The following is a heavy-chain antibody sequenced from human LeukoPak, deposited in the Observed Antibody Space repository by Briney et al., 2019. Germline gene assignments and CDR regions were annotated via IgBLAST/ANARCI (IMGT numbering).Heavy chain of an antibody. CDR3: ASTEWNYAR. Sequence: PSETLSLTCTVSRGSINSNTYYWGWIRQPPGKGLEWIGTIYYSGSTYYSPSLKSRVTISEDTSKNQFSLKLSSVTAADTAVYYCASTEWNYARWGQGTLVTVSS. J-gene: IGHJ4*02. CDR1: RGSINSNTYY. CDR2: IYYSGST. V-gene: IGHV4-39*01. D-gene: IGHD1-7*01.